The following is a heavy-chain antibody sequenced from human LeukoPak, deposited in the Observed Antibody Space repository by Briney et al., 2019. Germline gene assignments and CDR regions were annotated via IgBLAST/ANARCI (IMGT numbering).Heavy chain of an antibody. J-gene: IGHJ4*02. CDR1: GFTFNNYA. CDR2: ISDSGGST. V-gene: IGHV3-23*01. CDR3: AKGACIPIFGVISNPCNFNY. D-gene: IGHD3-3*01. Sequence: GGSLRLSCAASGFTFNNYAMNWVRQAPGKGLEWVSGISDSGGSTYYADSVKGRFTISRDNSKNTLYLQMNSLRAEDTAVYYCAKGACIPIFGVISNPCNFNYWGQGTLVTVSS.